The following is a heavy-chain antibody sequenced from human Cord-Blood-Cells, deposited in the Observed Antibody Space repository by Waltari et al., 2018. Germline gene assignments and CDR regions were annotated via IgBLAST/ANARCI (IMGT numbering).Heavy chain of an antibody. J-gene: IGHJ4*02. CDR2: IIPILGIA. V-gene: IGHV1-69*09. Sequence: QVQLVQSGAEVKKPGSSVKVSCKASGGTFSSYAISWVRQAPGQGLEWMGRIIPILGIANDAQKFQGRVTITADKSTSTAYMELSSLRSEDTAVYYCAREEIAAAGRVDYWGQGTLVTVSS. CDR1: GGTFSSYA. CDR3: AREEIAAAGRVDY. D-gene: IGHD6-13*01.